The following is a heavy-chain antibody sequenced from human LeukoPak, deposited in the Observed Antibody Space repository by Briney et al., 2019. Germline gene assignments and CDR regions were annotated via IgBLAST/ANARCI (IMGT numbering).Heavy chain of an antibody. D-gene: IGHD3-10*01. J-gene: IGHJ4*02. Sequence: ASVTVSCKTSGYTFTNYDINWVRQATGQGLEWMGWLNPNSGNTAYAQKFQARVTMTRNTSISTAYMELSSLRSEDTAVYYCARDGLLWGLPTVWGQGTLVTVSS. CDR3: ARDGLLWGLPTV. CDR1: GYTFTNYD. V-gene: IGHV1-8*01. CDR2: LNPNSGNT.